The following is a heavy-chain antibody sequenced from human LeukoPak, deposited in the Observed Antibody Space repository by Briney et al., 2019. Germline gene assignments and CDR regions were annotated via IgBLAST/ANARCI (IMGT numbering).Heavy chain of an antibody. CDR2: IIPIFAAA. D-gene: IGHD2-15*01. V-gene: IGHV1-69*13. CDR1: GGTFSSYA. CDR3: ARDLRCSGGSCGYDAFDI. Sequence: ASVKVSCKASGGTFSSYAISWVRQAPGQGLDWMGGIIPIFAAANYAQKFQGRVTITADESTSTAYMELSSLRSEETAVYYCARDLRCSGGSCGYDAFDICGQGTMVTVSS. J-gene: IGHJ3*02.